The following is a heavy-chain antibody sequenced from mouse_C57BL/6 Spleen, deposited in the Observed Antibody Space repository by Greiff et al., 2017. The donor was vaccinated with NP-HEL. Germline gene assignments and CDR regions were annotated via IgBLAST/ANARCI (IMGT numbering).Heavy chain of an antibody. V-gene: IGHV14-1*01. J-gene: IGHJ2*01. CDR2: LDPEDGDT. Sequence: VQLQQSGAELVRPGASVKLSCTASGFNIKDYYMHWVKQRPEQGLEWIGRLDPEDGDTEYAPKFQGKATMTADTSSNTAYLQLSSLTSEDTAVYYCTTVTTVVAPYYFDYWGQGTTLTVSS. D-gene: IGHD1-1*01. CDR3: TTVTTVVAPYYFDY. CDR1: GFNIKDYY.